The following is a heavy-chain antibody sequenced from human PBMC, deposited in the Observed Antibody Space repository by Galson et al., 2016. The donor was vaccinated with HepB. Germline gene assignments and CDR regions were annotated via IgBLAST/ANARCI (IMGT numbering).Heavy chain of an antibody. V-gene: IGHV3-23*01. CDR3: AKARGFNTYYYYYMDV. CDR1: GFTFSSYA. J-gene: IGHJ6*03. CDR2: ISGASGTT. Sequence: SLRLSCAASGFTFSSYAMAWVRQAPGKGLEWVSGISGASGTTLYADSVKGRFTMSRDNARDALYLEMNTLRVEDTAVYFCAKARGFNTYYYYYMDVWGKGTMVTVSS. D-gene: IGHD3-10*01.